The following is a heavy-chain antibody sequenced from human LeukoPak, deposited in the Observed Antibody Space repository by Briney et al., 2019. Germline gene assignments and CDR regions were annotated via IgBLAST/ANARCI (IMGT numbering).Heavy chain of an antibody. J-gene: IGHJ5*02. CDR2: YQDSGNT. D-gene: IGHD4-11*01. CDR3: ARVTTAAWSDP. V-gene: IGHV4-31*01. Sequence: SETLSLTCTISGGSISSRGYYWSWIRQHPGQLLECTRNYQDSGNTYYNPSIESLVTITVDTYKNQFSTKLRSVTAATTAMYCCARVTTAAWSDPWGQGTPVTVSS. CDR1: GGSISSRGYY.